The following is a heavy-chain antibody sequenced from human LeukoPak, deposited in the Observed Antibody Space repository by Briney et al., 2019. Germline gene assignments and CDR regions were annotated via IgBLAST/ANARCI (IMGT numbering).Heavy chain of an antibody. J-gene: IGHJ4*02. Sequence: TGGSLRLSGAASGFTFSSYAMTWVRQAPGKGLEWVSGISSGGGSTYYADSMKGRFTISRDNSENTLYLQMNSLRAEDTAVYYCAKVLSSGGHWFDYWGQGSLVTVSS. V-gene: IGHV3-23*01. D-gene: IGHD6-19*01. CDR2: ISSGGGST. CDR3: AKVLSSGGHWFDY. CDR1: GFTFSSYA.